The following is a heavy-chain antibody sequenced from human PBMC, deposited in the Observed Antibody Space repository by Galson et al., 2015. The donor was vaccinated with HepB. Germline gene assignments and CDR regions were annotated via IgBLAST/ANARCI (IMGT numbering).Heavy chain of an antibody. Sequence: SVKVSCKASGYTFTRYYMHWVRQAPGQGLEWMGIMNPGGGYTIYAQKFQGRVIMANDTSTSTVYMELSSLRSEDTAVYYCARDRTHLVWLLSEGWALDIWGQGTMVTVSP. V-gene: IGHV1-46*01. D-gene: IGHD3-3*01. CDR1: GYTFTRYY. CDR2: MNPGGGYT. CDR3: ARDRTHLVWLLSEGWALDI. J-gene: IGHJ3*02.